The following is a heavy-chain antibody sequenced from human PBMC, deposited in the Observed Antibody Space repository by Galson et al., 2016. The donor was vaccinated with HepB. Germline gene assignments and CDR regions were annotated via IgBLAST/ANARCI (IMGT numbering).Heavy chain of an antibody. CDR2: ITGGGGGI. D-gene: IGHD3-10*01. CDR1: GFTFSNYA. CDR3: AIDPNGHYVGALGY. V-gene: IGHV3-23*01. J-gene: IGHJ4*02. Sequence: SLRLSCAASGFTFSNYAMAWVRQAPGKGLEWVSPITGGGGGIWYADSVKGRFTISRDNSKNTLYLQMNSLRAEDTAVYYCAIDPNGHYVGALGYWGQGTLVTVSS.